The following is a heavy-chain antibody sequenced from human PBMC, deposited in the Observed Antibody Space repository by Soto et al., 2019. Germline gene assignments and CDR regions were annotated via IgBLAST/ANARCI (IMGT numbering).Heavy chain of an antibody. CDR3: ARGGRDYGDYFDY. V-gene: IGHV3-48*02. CDR1: GFTFSSYS. D-gene: IGHD4-17*01. Sequence: GASLRLSFAASGFTFSSYSMNLVRQAPGKGLEWVSYISSSSSTIYYADSVKGRFTISRDNAKNSLYLQMNSLRDDDTAVYYCARGGRDYGDYFDYWGQGT. CDR2: ISSSSSTI. J-gene: IGHJ4*02.